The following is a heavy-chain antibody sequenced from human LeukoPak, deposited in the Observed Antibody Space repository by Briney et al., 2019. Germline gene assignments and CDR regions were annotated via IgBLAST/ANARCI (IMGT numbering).Heavy chain of an antibody. Sequence: SETLSLTCTVSGGSISSYYWSWIRQPPGKGLEWIGYIYYSGSTNYNPSLKSRVTISVDTSKNQLSLKLSSVTAADTAVYYCARGATTVTTYYYYYYMDVWGKGTTVTVSS. CDR1: GGSISSYY. CDR2: IYYSGST. V-gene: IGHV4-59*01. D-gene: IGHD4-17*01. J-gene: IGHJ6*03. CDR3: ARGATTVTTYYYYYYMDV.